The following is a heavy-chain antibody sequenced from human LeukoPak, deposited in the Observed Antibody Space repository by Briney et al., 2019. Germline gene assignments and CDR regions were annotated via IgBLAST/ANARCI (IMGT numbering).Heavy chain of an antibody. V-gene: IGHV3-48*01. J-gene: IGHJ4*02. CDR2: ISSSRSIM. CDR3: ARHNQGSPDY. CDR1: GFIFSYYD. Sequence: GGSLRLSCVASGFIFSYYDMDWVRRAPGKGLEWISYISSSRSIMYYADSVLGRFTVSRNNAENTLYLQMNSLRGDDTAVYYCARHNQGSPDYWGQGTLVTVSS.